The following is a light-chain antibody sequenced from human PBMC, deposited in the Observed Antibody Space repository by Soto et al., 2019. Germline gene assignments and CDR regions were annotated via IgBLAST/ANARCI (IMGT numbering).Light chain of an antibody. CDR1: QSVNSNY. V-gene: IGKV3-20*01. Sequence: EIVLMQSPGTLSLSPGEGATLSCRASQSVNSNYLAWYQQRPGQAPRLLIYGASSRATGIPARFSGSGSGTDFTLTIDRLEPEDFAVYYCQQSLNPKTFGQGTKVDIK. J-gene: IGKJ1*01. CDR2: GAS. CDR3: QQSLNPKT.